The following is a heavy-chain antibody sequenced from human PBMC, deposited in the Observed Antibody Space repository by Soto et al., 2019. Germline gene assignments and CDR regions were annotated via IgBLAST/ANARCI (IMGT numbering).Heavy chain of an antibody. V-gene: IGHV4-39*01. D-gene: IGHD3-16*01. CDR1: GGSISSNNYY. CDR3: ASHLRPTNCGGGYFDY. Sequence: SETLSLTCFVSGGSISSNNYYWGWIRQPPGKGLEWIGSMSYSRSTYYNPSLKSRVTISVDTSKNQFSLKLTSVTAADTAFYYCASHLRPTNCGGGYFDYWGQGPLVTVSS. CDR2: MSYSRST. J-gene: IGHJ4*02.